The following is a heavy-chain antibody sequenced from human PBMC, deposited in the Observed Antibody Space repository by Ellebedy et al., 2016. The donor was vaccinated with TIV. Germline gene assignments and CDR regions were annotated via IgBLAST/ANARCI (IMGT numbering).Heavy chain of an antibody. CDR3: AKDLGFAMDV. CDR1: GFTFSSHG. V-gene: IGHV3-30*02. D-gene: IGHD7-27*01. J-gene: IGHJ6*02. CDR2: AHNDETYK. Sequence: GESLKISCAASGFTFSSHGMHWVRQAPGKGLEWVAIAHNDETYKFYADSVKGRFTVSRDNSGNTAYLHMSSLRVEDTAVYYCAKDLGFAMDVWGQGTTVTVSS.